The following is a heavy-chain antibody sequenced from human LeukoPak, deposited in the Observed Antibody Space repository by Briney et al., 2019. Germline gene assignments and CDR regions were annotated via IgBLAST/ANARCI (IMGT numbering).Heavy chain of an antibody. D-gene: IGHD6-19*01. CDR3: ARQSGDQSSAWYFDA. CDR2: INHSGST. V-gene: IGHV4-34*01. Sequence: SETLSLTCAVYGGSFSGYYWSWIRQPPGKGLEWIGEINHSGSTNYNPSLKSRVTTSVDTSTDQFSLRLSSATAADTAIYYCARQSGDQSSAWYFDAWGQGTLVTVSS. CDR1: GGSFSGYY. J-gene: IGHJ4*02.